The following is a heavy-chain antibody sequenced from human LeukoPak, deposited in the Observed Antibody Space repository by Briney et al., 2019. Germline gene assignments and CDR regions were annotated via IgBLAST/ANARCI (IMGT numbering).Heavy chain of an antibody. CDR3: ARMPIVGATTFDY. V-gene: IGHV3-48*01. CDR2: ISSSSSTI. CDR1: GFTFSSYS. Sequence: GGSLRLSCAASGFTFSSYSMNWVRQAPGKGLEWVSYISSSSSTIYYADSVKGRFTISRDNAKNSLYLQMNSLRAEDTAVYYCARMPIVGATTFDYWGQGTLVTVSS. J-gene: IGHJ4*02. D-gene: IGHD1-26*01.